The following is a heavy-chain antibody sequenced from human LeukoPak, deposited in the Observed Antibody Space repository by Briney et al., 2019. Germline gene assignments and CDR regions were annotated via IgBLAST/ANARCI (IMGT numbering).Heavy chain of an antibody. J-gene: IGHJ4*02. CDR1: GGSISSYY. CDR2: IYYSGST. D-gene: IGHD3-9*01. V-gene: IGHV4-59*01. CDR3: ATGYGKFDY. Sequence: SEALSLTCTVSGGSISSYYWSWIRQPPWKGLEWIGYIYYSGSTNYNPSLKSRVTISVDTSKNQFSLKLSSVTAADTAVYYCATGYGKFDYWGQGTLVTVSS.